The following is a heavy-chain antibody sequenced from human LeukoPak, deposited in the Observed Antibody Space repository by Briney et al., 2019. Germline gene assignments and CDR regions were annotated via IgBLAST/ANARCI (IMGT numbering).Heavy chain of an antibody. CDR3: ARALLAGRYYYGMDV. J-gene: IGHJ6*02. D-gene: IGHD3-3*01. CDR1: GFTFSSYE. Sequence: GGSLRLSCAASGFTFSSYEMNWVRQAPGKGLEGVSYISSSGSNIYYADSVKGRFTISRDNAKSSLYLQMNSLRAEDTAVYYCARALLAGRYYYGMDVWGQGTTVTVSS. V-gene: IGHV3-48*03. CDR2: ISSSGSNI.